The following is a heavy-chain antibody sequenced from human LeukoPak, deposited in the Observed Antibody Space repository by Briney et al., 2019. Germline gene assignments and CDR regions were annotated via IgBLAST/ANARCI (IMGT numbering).Heavy chain of an antibody. V-gene: IGHV3-73*01. CDR2: IRSKANSYAT. CDR3: KVYGSYLLGYYGMDV. D-gene: IGHD3-10*01. Sequence: GGSLGLSCAASGFTFSGSAMHWVRQASGKGLEWVGRIRSKANSYATAYAASVKGRFTISRDDSKNTAYLQMNSLKTEDTAVYYCKVYGSYLLGYYGMDVWGQGTTVTVSS. CDR1: GFTFSGSA. J-gene: IGHJ6*02.